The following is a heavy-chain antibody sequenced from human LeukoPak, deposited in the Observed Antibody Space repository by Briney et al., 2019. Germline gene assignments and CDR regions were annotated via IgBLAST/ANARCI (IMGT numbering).Heavy chain of an antibody. J-gene: IGHJ5*02. Sequence: SETLSLTCTVSGGSISSYYWSWIRQPPGKGLEWIGYIYYSGSTNYNPSLKSRVTISVDTSKNQFSLKLSSVTAADTAVYYCARGGYCSSTSCPGFDPWSQGTLVTVSS. CDR2: IYYSGST. CDR1: GGSISSYY. V-gene: IGHV4-59*01. D-gene: IGHD2-2*01. CDR3: ARGGYCSSTSCPGFDP.